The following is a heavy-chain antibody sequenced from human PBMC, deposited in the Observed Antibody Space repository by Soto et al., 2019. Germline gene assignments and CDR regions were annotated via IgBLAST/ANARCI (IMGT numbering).Heavy chain of an antibody. J-gene: IGHJ4*02. CDR1: GGTFSSYA. Sequence: VKVSCKASGGTFSSYAISWVRQAPGQGLEWMGGIIPIFGTANYAQKFQGRVTITADESTSTAYMELSSLRSEDTAVYYCAREQQLVRGSFDYWGQGTLVSVSS. CDR2: IIPIFGTA. D-gene: IGHD6-13*01. CDR3: AREQQLVRGSFDY. V-gene: IGHV1-69*13.